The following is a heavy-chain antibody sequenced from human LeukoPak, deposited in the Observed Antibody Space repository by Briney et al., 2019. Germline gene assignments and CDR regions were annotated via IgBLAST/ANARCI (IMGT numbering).Heavy chain of an antibody. CDR1: GFTFSSHA. J-gene: IGHJ4*02. V-gene: IGHV3-23*01. CDR3: ARYAPPTTVVTRFFDY. CDR2: IGYGGDDI. D-gene: IGHD4-11*01. Sequence: GGSLRLSCAASGFTFSSHAMTWVRQAPGKGLEWVSVIGYGGDDIQYADSVKGRFTISRDNSKNTLYLQMNSLRAEDTAVYYCARYAPPTTVVTRFFDYWGQGTLVTVSS.